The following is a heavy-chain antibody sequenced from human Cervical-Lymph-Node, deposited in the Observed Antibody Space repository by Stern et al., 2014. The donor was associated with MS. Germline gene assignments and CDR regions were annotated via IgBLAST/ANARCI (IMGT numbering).Heavy chain of an antibody. Sequence: QVQLQESGPGLLKPSETLSLTCTVSGDSIRTYFWTWIRQPPGKTLAWIGYIYYGGPATYTPSHKSRVTMSVNPPNKQFPLKLSSVTAADTAVYYCARKADWGDYFDYWGQGTLVTVSS. V-gene: IGHV4-59*08. CDR1: GDSIRTYF. D-gene: IGHD7-27*01. CDR2: IYYGGPA. J-gene: IGHJ4*02. CDR3: ARKADWGDYFDY.